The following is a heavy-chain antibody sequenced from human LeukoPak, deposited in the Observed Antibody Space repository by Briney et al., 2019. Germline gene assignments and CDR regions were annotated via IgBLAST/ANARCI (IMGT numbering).Heavy chain of an antibody. V-gene: IGHV3-30*18. J-gene: IGHJ1*01. Sequence: GRSLRLSCAVSGFTFSNYAMHWVRQAPGKGLEWLAVISYDGYNKYYGDSVKGRFTLSRDNSENTLFLQMDSLRPEDTAVYYCAKGREGYCTSTSCSQFFQHWGQGTLVTVSS. D-gene: IGHD2-2*01. CDR3: AKGREGYCTSTSCSQFFQH. CDR2: ISYDGYNK. CDR1: GFTFSNYA.